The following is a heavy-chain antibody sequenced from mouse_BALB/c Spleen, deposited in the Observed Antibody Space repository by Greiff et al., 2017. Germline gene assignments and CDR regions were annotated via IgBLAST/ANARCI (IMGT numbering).Heavy chain of an antibody. CDR2: ILPGSGST. Sequence: QVQLKQPGAELVKPGASVKLSCKATGYTFSSYWIEWVKQRPGHGLEWIGEILPGSGSTNYNEKFKGKATFTADTSSNTAYMQLSSLTSEDSAVYYCARGYYGFSYAMDYWGQGTSVTVSS. V-gene: IGHV1-9*01. D-gene: IGHD1-1*01. CDR1: GYTFSSYW. CDR3: ARGYYGFSYAMDY. J-gene: IGHJ4*01.